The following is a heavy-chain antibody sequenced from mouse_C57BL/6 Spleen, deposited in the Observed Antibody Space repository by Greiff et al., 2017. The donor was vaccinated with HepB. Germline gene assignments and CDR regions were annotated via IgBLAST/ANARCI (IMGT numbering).Heavy chain of an antibody. CDR3: ARCRDESYYFDY. CDR2: IYPGDGDT. D-gene: IGHD3-3*01. Sequence: VKLQESGAELVKPGASVKISCKASGYAFSSYWMNWVKQRPGKGLEWIGQIYPGDGDTNYNGKFKGKATLTADKSSSTAYMQLSSLTSEDSAVYFCARCRDESYYFDYWGQGTTLTVSS. V-gene: IGHV1-80*01. CDR1: GYAFSSYW. J-gene: IGHJ2*01.